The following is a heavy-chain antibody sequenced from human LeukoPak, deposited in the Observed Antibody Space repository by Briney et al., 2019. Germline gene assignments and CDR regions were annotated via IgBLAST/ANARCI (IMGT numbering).Heavy chain of an antibody. CDR2: IYYSGST. CDR3: AREPRGHTNNFDY. Sequence: PSETLSLTCTVSGGSISSSSYYWGWIRQPPGKGLEWIGSIYYSGSTYYNPSLKSRVTISVDTSKNQFSLKLSSVTAADTAVYYCAREPRGHTNNFDYWGQGTLVTVSS. J-gene: IGHJ4*02. CDR1: GGSISSSSYY. V-gene: IGHV4-39*07. D-gene: IGHD1-14*01.